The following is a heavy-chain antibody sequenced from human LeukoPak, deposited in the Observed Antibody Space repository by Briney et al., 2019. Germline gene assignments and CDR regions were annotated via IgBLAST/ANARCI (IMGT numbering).Heavy chain of an antibody. CDR2: IYPGDSDT. J-gene: IGHJ5*02. Sequence: GESLKISCKGSGYSFNSNWIAWVRQMPGKGLEWMGIIYPGDSDTRYSPSFQGQVTISADKSISTAYLQWSSLKASDTAMYYCARRVYSSSWYWFDPWGQGTLVTVSS. D-gene: IGHD6-13*01. CDR1: GYSFNSNW. CDR3: ARRVYSSSWYWFDP. V-gene: IGHV5-51*01.